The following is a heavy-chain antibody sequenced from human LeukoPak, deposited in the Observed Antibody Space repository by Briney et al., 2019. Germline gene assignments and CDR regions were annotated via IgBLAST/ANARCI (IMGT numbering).Heavy chain of an antibody. D-gene: IGHD2-2*01. Sequence: GASMKVSCKASGYNFTGYYIHWVRQAPGQGLEWMGWIKPNSGATKYAQKFQGRVTMTRDTSISTAYMELSRLRSDDTAVYYCARDYCSKTSCFDYWGQGTLVTVSS. J-gene: IGHJ4*02. CDR2: IKPNSGAT. V-gene: IGHV1-2*02. CDR3: ARDYCSKTSCFDY. CDR1: GYNFTGYY.